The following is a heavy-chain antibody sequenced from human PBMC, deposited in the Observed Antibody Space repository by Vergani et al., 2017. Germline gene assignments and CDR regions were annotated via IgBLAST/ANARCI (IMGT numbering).Heavy chain of an antibody. CDR3: ARHRGYCSSTSCYGGNWFDP. D-gene: IGHD2-2*01. Sequence: QLQLQESGPGLVKPSETLSLTCTVSGGSISSSSYYWGWIRQPPGKGLEWIGSIYYSGSTDYNPSLKSRVIISVDTSKNQFSLKLSSVTAADTAVYYCARHRGYCSSTSCYGGNWFDPWGQGTLVTVSS. J-gene: IGHJ5*02. V-gene: IGHV4-39*01. CDR2: IYYSGST. CDR1: GGSISSSSYY.